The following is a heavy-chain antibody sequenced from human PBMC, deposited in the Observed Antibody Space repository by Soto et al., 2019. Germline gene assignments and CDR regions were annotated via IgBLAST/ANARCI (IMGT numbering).Heavy chain of an antibody. D-gene: IGHD2-2*01. CDR3: QSEGGSTRHIAQQFEY. CDR2: IYYSGST. Sequence: SETLSLTCTVSGGSISSSSYYWGWIRQPPGKGLEWIGSIYYSGSTYYNPSLKSRVTISVDTSKNQFSLKLSSVTAADTAVHYCQSEGGSTRHIAQQFEYWGQGTLVTVSS. CDR1: GGSISSSSYY. J-gene: IGHJ4*02. V-gene: IGHV4-39*01.